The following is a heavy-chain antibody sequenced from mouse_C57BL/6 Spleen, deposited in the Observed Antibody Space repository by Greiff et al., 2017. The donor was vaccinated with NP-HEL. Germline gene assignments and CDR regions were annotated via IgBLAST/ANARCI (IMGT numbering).Heavy chain of an antibody. CDR1: GFNIKDDY. CDR2: IDPENGDT. Sequence: EVQLQQSGAELVRPGASVKLSCTASGFNIKDDYMHWVKQRPEQGLEWIGWIDPENGDTEYASKFQGKATITADTSSNTAYLQLSSLTSEDTAVYYCTTSSGYLLGYWGQGTTLTVSS. J-gene: IGHJ2*01. V-gene: IGHV14-4*01. D-gene: IGHD3-2*02. CDR3: TTSSGYLLGY.